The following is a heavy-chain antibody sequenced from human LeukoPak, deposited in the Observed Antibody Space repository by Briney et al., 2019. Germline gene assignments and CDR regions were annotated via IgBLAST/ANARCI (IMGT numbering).Heavy chain of an antibody. D-gene: IGHD2-21*02. Sequence: PGRSLRLSCAASGFTFSSYSMNWVRQAPGKGLEWVSSISSSSSYIYYADSVKGRFTISRDSAKNSLYLQMNSLRAEDTAVYYCARVGGYCGGDCSGYWGQGTLVTVSS. J-gene: IGHJ4*02. V-gene: IGHV3-21*01. CDR2: ISSSSSYI. CDR3: ARVGGYCGGDCSGY. CDR1: GFTFSSYS.